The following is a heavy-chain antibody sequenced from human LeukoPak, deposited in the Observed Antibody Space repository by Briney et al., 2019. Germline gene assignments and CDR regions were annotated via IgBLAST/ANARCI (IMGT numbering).Heavy chain of an antibody. J-gene: IGHJ4*02. CDR3: ARADYSNQDY. CDR1: GGSISSGSYY. D-gene: IGHD4-11*01. V-gene: IGHV4-61*02. Sequence: SETLSLTCTVSGGSISSGSYYWSWIRQPAGKGLEGIGRIYTSGSTNYTPSLKSRVTISVDTSKNQFSLRLSSVTAADTAVYYCARADYSNQDYWGQGTLVTVSS. CDR2: IYTSGST.